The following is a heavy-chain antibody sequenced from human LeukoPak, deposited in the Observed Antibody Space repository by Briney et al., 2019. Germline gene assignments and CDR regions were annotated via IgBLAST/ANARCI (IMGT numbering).Heavy chain of an antibody. CDR2: IRYDGSNK. J-gene: IGHJ6*03. CDR1: GFTFSSYG. Sequence: PGGSLRLSCAASGFTFSSYGMHWVRQAPGKGLEWVAFIRYDGSNKYYADSVKGRFTISRDNSKNTLYLQMNSLRAEDTAVYYCAKGGSGRYYRNYYYYFLDGWGKGTTVTNSS. CDR3: AKGGSGRYYRNYYYYFLDG. D-gene: IGHD3-10*01. V-gene: IGHV3-30*02.